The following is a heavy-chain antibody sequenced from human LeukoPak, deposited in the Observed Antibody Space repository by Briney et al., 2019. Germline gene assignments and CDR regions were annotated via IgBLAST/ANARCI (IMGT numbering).Heavy chain of an antibody. CDR3: ARESLLRYSSSWPTHFYYYSYMDV. CDR1: GGTFSSYA. CDR2: IIPIFGTA. V-gene: IGHV1-69*13. J-gene: IGHJ6*03. Sequence: SVKVSCKPSGGTFSSYAISWVRQAPGQGLEWMGGIIPIFGTANYAQKFQGRVTITADESTSTAYMELSSLRSEDTAVYYCARESLLRYSSSWPTHFYYYSYMDVWGKGTTVTVSS. D-gene: IGHD6-13*01.